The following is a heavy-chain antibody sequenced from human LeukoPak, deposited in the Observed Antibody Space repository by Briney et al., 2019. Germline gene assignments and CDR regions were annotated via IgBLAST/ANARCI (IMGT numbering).Heavy chain of an antibody. V-gene: IGHV3-7*03. CDR3: AKDLRYYYGRGPFDY. CDR1: GFTFSSYW. CDR2: IKQDGSEK. J-gene: IGHJ4*02. D-gene: IGHD3-10*02. Sequence: GGSLRLSCAASGFTFSSYWMSWVRQAPGKGLEWVANIKQDGSEKYYVDSVKGRFTISRDNAKNSLYLQMNSLRAEDTAVYYCAKDLRYYYGRGPFDYWGQGTLVTVSS.